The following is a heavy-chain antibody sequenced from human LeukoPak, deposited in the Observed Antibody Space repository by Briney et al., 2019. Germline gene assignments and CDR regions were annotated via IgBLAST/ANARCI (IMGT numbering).Heavy chain of an antibody. CDR2: INWNGGST. V-gene: IGHV3-20*04. J-gene: IGHJ3*02. D-gene: IGHD3-22*01. CDR1: GFTFDDYG. Sequence: GGSLRLSCAASGFTFDDYGMSWVRQAPGKGLEWVSGINWNGGSTGYADSVKGRFTISRDNAKNSLYLQMNSLRAEDTASYYCARDGAYYYDSALGAFDIWGQGTMVTVSS. CDR3: ARDGAYYYDSALGAFDI.